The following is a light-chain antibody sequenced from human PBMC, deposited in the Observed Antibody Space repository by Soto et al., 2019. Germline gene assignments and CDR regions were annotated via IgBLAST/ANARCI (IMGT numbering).Light chain of an antibody. CDR3: QQYLSYLIT. CDR1: QSLSSW. J-gene: IGKJ5*01. CDR2: KAS. V-gene: IGKV1-5*03. Sequence: DIQMTQSPSTLSASVGDRVTITCRASQSLSSWLAWYQQKPGKAPKSLIYKASSLESGVPSRFSGRGSGTAFTLTISSLQPDEFATYYCQQYLSYLITFGQGTRLEIK.